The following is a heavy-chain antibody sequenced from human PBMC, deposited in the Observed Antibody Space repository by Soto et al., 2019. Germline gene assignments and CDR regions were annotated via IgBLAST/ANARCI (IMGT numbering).Heavy chain of an antibody. J-gene: IGHJ6*04. CDR2: INQDGSAK. CDR1: GFTFSSHL. V-gene: IGHV3-7*01. D-gene: IGHD1-1*01. CDR3: ARNRATLDV. Sequence: GGSLRLSCAASGFTFSSHLMSWVRQAPGKGLGSVANINQDGSAKYYVDSVKGRFTISRDNANNLLYLQMNSLRAEDTALYYCARNRATLDVWGKGTTVTVSS.